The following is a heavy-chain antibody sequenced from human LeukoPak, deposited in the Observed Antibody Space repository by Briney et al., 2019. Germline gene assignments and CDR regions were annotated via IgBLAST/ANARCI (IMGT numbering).Heavy chain of an antibody. J-gene: IGHJ4*02. CDR1: GFTFGSYS. V-gene: IGHV3-48*02. Sequence: PGGSLRLSCVASGFTFGSYSMNWVRQAPGKGLEWVSYISSGSSIMYYADSVKGRFSISRDNAKNSLFLRMDSLRDEDTAVYYCARPSYGDYVDYWGQGTLVTVSS. CDR3: ARPSYGDYVDY. D-gene: IGHD4-17*01. CDR2: ISSGSSIM.